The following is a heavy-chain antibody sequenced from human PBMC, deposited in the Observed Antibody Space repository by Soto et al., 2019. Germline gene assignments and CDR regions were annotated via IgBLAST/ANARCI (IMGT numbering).Heavy chain of an antibody. V-gene: IGHV3-23*04. J-gene: IGHJ6*02. CDR3: AKAVYGAARGGMDV. Sequence: EVQLVESGGGLVQPGGSLRLSCAASGFTFRNNVMNWVRQAPGRGLEWVSAITDNGGSTYYADSVKGRCTISRDNSKNTLYLQMTSLRAEDTAVYYCAKAVYGAARGGMDVWGQGTTVTVSS. D-gene: IGHD3-10*01. CDR1: GFTFRNNV. CDR2: ITDNGGST.